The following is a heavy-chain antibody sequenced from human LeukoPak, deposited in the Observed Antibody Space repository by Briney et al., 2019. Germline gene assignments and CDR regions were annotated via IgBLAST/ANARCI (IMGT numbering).Heavy chain of an antibody. CDR2: INPNSGGT. D-gene: IGHD3-22*01. J-gene: IGHJ4*02. CDR1: GYPFTDYY. Sequence: ASVKVSCTASGYPFTDYYMHWVRQAPGQGLEWMGWINPNSGGTDYAQKFQGRVTMTRDTSISTAYMELSRLRSDDTAVYYCARDNRGASYYDSTNYSGDSGGQGTLVTVSS. CDR3: ARDNRGASYYDSTNYSGDS. V-gene: IGHV1-2*02.